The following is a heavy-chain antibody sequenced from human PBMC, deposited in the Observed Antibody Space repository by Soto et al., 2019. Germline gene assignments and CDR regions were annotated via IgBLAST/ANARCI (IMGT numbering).Heavy chain of an antibody. CDR3: ARDIAAAGTFGGTPDY. V-gene: IGHV3-21*01. CDR2: ISSSSSYI. CDR1: GFTFSSYS. D-gene: IGHD6-13*01. J-gene: IGHJ4*02. Sequence: GGSLRLSCAASGFTFSSYSMNWVRQAPGKGLEWVSSISSSSSYIYYADSVKGRFTISRDNAKNSLYLQMNSLRAEDTAVYYCARDIAAAGTFGGTPDYWGQGTLVTVSS.